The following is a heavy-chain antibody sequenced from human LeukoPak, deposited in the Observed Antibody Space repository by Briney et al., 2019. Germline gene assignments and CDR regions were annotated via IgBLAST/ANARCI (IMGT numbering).Heavy chain of an antibody. CDR1: GGSISGYY. CDR3: ARLRSNSFPDY. CDR2: IYYSGNT. J-gene: IGHJ4*02. D-gene: IGHD6-13*01. Sequence: PSETLSLTCTVSGGSISGYYWTWIRQPPGKGLEWIGYIYYSGNTNYNPSLKSRVTISVDTSKNQFSLQPTFVTAADTAIYYCARLRSNSFPDYWGQGTLVTVSS. V-gene: IGHV4-59*01.